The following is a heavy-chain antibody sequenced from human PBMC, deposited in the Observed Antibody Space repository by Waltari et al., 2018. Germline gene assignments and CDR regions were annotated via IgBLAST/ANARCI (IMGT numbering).Heavy chain of an antibody. V-gene: IGHV4-61*09. CDR3: AGGDDSSGYVYFQH. CDR2: IYTSGST. CDR1: GGSISSGSYY. J-gene: IGHJ1*01. D-gene: IGHD3-22*01. Sequence: QVQLQESGPGLVKPSQTLSLTCTVSGGSISSGSYYWSWIRQPAGKGLEWIGYIYTSGSTNYNPSLKSRVTISVDTSKNQFSLKLSFVTAADTAVYYCAGGDDSSGYVYFQHWGQGTLVTVSS.